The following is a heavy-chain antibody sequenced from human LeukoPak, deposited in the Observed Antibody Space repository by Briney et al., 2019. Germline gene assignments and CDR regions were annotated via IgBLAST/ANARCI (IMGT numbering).Heavy chain of an antibody. J-gene: IGHJ3*02. CDR3: TTAELEPDAFDI. CDR2: IKSKTDGGTT. Sequence: TTGGSLRLSCAASGFTFSNAWMSWVRPAPGKGLECVGRIKSKTDGGTTDYAAPVKGRFTISRDDSKNTLYLQMNSLKTEDTAVHYCTTAELEPDAFDIWGQGTMVTVSS. CDR1: GFTFSNAW. V-gene: IGHV3-15*01. D-gene: IGHD1-1*01.